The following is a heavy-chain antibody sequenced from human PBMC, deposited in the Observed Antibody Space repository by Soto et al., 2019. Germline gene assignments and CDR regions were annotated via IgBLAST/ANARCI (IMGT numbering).Heavy chain of an antibody. Sequence: GGSLRLSCAASGFTFSSYAMSWVRQAPGKGLEWVSAISGSGGSTYYADSVKGRFTISRDNSKNTPYLQMNSLRAEDTAVYYCAKLDVLLWFGELSVLDYWGQGTLVTVSS. V-gene: IGHV3-23*01. J-gene: IGHJ4*02. CDR2: ISGSGGST. CDR1: GFTFSSYA. CDR3: AKLDVLLWFGELSVLDY. D-gene: IGHD3-10*01.